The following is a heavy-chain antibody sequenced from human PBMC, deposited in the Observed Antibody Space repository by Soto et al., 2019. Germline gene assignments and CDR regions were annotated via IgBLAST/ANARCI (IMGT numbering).Heavy chain of an antibody. CDR1: GYTFTSYG. CDR2: ISAYNGNT. D-gene: IGHD3-10*01. CDR3: ARDHGPGLPDYYYYYGMDV. Sequence: ASVKVSCKASGYTFTSYGISWVRQAPGQGLEGMGWISAYNGNTNYAQKLQGRVTMTTDTSTSTAYMELRSLRSDDTAVYYCARDHGPGLPDYYYYYGMDVWGQGTTVTVSS. V-gene: IGHV1-18*04. J-gene: IGHJ6*02.